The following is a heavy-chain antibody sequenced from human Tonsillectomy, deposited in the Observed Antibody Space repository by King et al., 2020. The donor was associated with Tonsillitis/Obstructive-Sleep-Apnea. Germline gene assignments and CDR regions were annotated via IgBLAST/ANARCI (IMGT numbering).Heavy chain of an antibody. CDR2: IKSKIDGGTT. D-gene: IGHD4-17*01. Sequence: VQLVESGGGLVKPGGSLRLSCAASGFTFSNAWMSWVRQAPGKGLDWVGRIKSKIDGGTTDYAAPVKGRFTIPRDDSKNTLYLQMNSLKTEGTGVYYCTTDAYGDYFDYWGQGTLVTVSS. V-gene: IGHV3-15*01. CDR3: TTDAYGDYFDY. CDR1: GFTFSNAW. J-gene: IGHJ4*02.